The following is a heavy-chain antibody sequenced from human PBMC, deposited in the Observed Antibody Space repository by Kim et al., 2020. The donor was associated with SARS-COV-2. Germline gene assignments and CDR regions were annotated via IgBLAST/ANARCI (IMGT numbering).Heavy chain of an antibody. D-gene: IGHD5-18*01. J-gene: IGHJ4*02. CDR2: INPSGGST. CDR1: GYTFTSYY. CDR3: ARDTGPGGYSYIRSLDY. V-gene: IGHV1-46*01. Sequence: ASVKVSCKASGYTFTSYYMHWVRQAPGQGLEWMGIINPSGGSTSYAQKFQGRVTMTRDTSTSTVYMELSSLRSEDTAVYYCARDTGPGGYSYIRSLDYWGQGTLVTVSS.